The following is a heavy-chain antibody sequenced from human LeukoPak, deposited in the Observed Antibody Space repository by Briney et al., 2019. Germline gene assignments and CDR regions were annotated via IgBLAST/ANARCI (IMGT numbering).Heavy chain of an antibody. J-gene: IGHJ4*02. Sequence: GGSLRLSCAASGFTFSSYGMHWVRQAPGKGLEWVAVISFDESKQYYADSVNGRFTISRDNSKSTLYLQMNSLRAEDTAVYYCAKERVTQQPDYWGQRTLVIVSS. CDR1: GFTFSSYG. D-gene: IGHD1/OR15-1a*01. CDR2: ISFDESKQ. CDR3: AKERVTQQPDY. V-gene: IGHV3-30*18.